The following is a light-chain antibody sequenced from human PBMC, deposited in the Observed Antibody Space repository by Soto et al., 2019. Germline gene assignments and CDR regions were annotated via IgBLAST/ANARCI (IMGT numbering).Light chain of an antibody. V-gene: IGKV1-5*01. Sequence: DIQRTQSPSTLSASVGDRVTITCRASQSISSWLAWYQQKPGKAPKLLIYDASSLESGVQSRFSGSGSGTEFTLSISSLQPDDFATYYCQQYNSYSPTFGQGTKVEIK. CDR3: QQYNSYSPT. J-gene: IGKJ1*01. CDR1: QSISSW. CDR2: DAS.